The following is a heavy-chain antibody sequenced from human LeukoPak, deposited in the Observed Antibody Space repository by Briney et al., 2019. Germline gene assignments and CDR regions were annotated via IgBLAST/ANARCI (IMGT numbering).Heavy chain of an antibody. D-gene: IGHD3-22*01. CDR1: GGTFSSYA. J-gene: IGHJ4*02. V-gene: IGHV1-69*05. CDR2: IIPIFGTA. Sequence: SVKVSCKASGGTFSSYAISWVRQAPGQGLEWMGGIIPIFGTANYAQKFQGRVTITTGESTSTAYMELSSLRSEDTAVYYCARPNYYDSSGEFDYWGQGTLVTVTS. CDR3: ARPNYYDSSGEFDY.